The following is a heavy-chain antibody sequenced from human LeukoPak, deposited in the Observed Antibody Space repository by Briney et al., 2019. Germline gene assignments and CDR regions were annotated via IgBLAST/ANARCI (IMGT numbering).Heavy chain of an antibody. D-gene: IGHD3-3*01. V-gene: IGHV4-59*01. Sequence: SVTLSLTCTVSGDSISGYYWSWIRQPPGKGLEWIGYIYYSGGTNYNPSLKSRLTISVDTSKNQFSLKVSSVTAADTAVYYCARAGRRSGYYYFDYWGQGTLVTVFS. CDR2: IYYSGGT. CDR3: ARAGRRSGYYYFDY. J-gene: IGHJ4*02. CDR1: GDSISGYY.